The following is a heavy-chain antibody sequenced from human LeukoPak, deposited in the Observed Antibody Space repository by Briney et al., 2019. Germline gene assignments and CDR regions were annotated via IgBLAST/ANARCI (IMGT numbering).Heavy chain of an antibody. CDR3: ARGYGSGRTFDY. Sequence: GGSLRLSCAASGFTFSSYAMHWVRQAPGKGLEWVAVISYDGSNKYYADSVKGRFTISRDNSKNTLYLQMNSLRAEGTAVYYCARGYGSGRTFDYWGQGTLVTVSS. D-gene: IGHD3-10*01. CDR1: GFTFSSYA. J-gene: IGHJ4*02. CDR2: ISYDGSNK. V-gene: IGHV3-30-3*01.